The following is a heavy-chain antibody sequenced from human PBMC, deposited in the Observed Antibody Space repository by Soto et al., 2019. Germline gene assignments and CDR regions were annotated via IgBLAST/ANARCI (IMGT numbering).Heavy chain of an antibody. V-gene: IGHV1-46*01. J-gene: IGHJ6*02. CDR2: INPSGGST. CDR3: ARSWITISEEKDYYYGMHV. D-gene: IGHD3-3*01. CDR1: GYTFTSYY. Sequence: ASVKVSCKASGYTFTSYYMHWVRQAPGQGLEWMGIINPSGGSTSYAQKFQGRVTMTRDTSTSTVYMELSSLRSEDTAVYYCARSWITISEEKDYYYGMHVWGQGTTVTVSS.